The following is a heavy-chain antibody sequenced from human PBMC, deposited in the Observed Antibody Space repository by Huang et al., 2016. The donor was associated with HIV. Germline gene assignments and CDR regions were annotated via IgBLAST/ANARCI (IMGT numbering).Heavy chain of an antibody. V-gene: IGHV5-51*01. CDR3: ARRFSSSSGYFDY. CDR2: IFPDDSDT. J-gene: IGHJ4*02. Sequence: VQLVQSGAVVKKPGESLKISCKGSGYSFSSYWIAWVRQMPGKGLEWMGIIFPDDSDTTYSPSFEGQVTISADKSIGTAYLQWSSLKASDTAMYYCARRFSSSSGYFDYWGQGSLVTVSS. CDR1: GYSFSSYW. D-gene: IGHD6-6*01.